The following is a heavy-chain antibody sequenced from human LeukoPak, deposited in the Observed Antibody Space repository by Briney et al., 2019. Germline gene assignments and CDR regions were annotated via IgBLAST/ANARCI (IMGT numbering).Heavy chain of an antibody. J-gene: IGHJ4*02. D-gene: IGHD4-11*01. CDR1: GFNISKYG. CDR2: IGIPGDT. CDR3: AKAFDYNGLRGEGGSFDY. V-gene: IGHV3-13*01. Sequence: GGSLRLSCAASGFNISKYGMHWVRQTTKRRLEWVSGIGIPGDTYYLDAVKGRFTVSRENVKNSVYLQMNGLRDEDTAVYFCAKAFDYNGLRGEGGSFDYWGQGALVTVSS.